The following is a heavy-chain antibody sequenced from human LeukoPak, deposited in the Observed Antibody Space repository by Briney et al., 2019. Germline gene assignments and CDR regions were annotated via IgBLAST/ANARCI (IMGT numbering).Heavy chain of an antibody. V-gene: IGHV3-7*01. J-gene: IGHJ3*02. CDR2: IKQDGSEK. CDR1: GFTFSSYW. CDR3: ARDTLRDGYNDAFDI. D-gene: IGHD5-24*01. Sequence: GGSLRLSCAASGFTFSSYWMSWVRQAPGKGLEGVANIKQDGSEKYYVDSVKGRFTISRDNAKNSLYLQMNSLRAEDTAVYYCARDTLRDGYNDAFDIWGQGTMVTVSS.